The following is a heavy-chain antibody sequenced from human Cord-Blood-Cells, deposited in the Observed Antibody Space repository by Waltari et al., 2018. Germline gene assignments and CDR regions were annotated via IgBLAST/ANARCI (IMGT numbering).Heavy chain of an antibody. V-gene: IGHV4-39*01. Sequence: QLQLQESGPGLVKPSETLSLTCTVSGGPISISSYYWGWIRQPPGKGLEWLGSIYYSGSTYYNPSLKSRVTISVDTSKNQFSLKLSSVTAADTAVYYCARHVSYYFDYWGQGTLVTVSS. CDR1: GGPISISSYY. J-gene: IGHJ4*02. CDR2: IYYSGST. D-gene: IGHD3-16*01. CDR3: ARHVSYYFDY.